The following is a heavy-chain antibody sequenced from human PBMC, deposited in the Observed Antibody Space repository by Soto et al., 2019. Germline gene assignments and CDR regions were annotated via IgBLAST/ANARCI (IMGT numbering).Heavy chain of an antibody. J-gene: IGHJ5*02. Sequence: QVTLKESGPVLVKPTETLTLRCTVSGLSITDSEMGVSWIRQPPGQPLEWLAHIDSSGEKSYRTFLKSRVAIAKGTSNRQIVLTRTNMDAADAVTYYGERRDLAVAVSPWFDPWGQGIPVTVSS. CDR2: IDSSGEK. CDR1: GLSITDSEMG. CDR3: ERRDLAVAVSPWFDP. V-gene: IGHV2-26*01. D-gene: IGHD6-19*01.